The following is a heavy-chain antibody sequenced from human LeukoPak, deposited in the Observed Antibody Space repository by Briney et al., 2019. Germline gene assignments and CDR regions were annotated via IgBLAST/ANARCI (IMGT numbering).Heavy chain of an antibody. CDR1: GFTFSSYG. CDR2: IWYDGSNK. J-gene: IGHJ3*02. Sequence: GRSLRLSCAASGFTFSSYGMHWVRQAPGKGLEWVAVIWYDGSNKYYADSVKGRFIISRDNSKNTLYLQMNSLRAEDTAVYYCARDHGFSDAFDIWGQGTMVTVSS. V-gene: IGHV3-33*01. CDR3: ARDHGFSDAFDI.